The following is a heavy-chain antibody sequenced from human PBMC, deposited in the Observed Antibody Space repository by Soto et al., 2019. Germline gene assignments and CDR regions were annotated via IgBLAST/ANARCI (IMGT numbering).Heavy chain of an antibody. Sequence: SETMSLTSSVTDFYSSGGVYWSWVRQTPGKGLEWIGSIYRPGNSYRNPSLEGRLIVSMDLSNNQFFLKLASVTAADTAIYYCAREKVGTTFFDNWGQGTQVTVSS. J-gene: IGHJ4*02. CDR2: IYRPGNS. D-gene: IGHD1-1*01. CDR3: AREKVGTTFFDN. CDR1: DFYSSGGVY. V-gene: IGHV4-38-2*02.